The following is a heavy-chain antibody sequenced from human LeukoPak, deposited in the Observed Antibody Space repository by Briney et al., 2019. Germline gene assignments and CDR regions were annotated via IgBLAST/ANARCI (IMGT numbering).Heavy chain of an antibody. D-gene: IGHD1-20*01. CDR2: FYYTGSI. CDR3: ARHRQIFRITGTHRGAFDI. Sequence: TSETLSLTCLVSGGSISSTSYYWGWIRQSPGRGLEWIGSFYYTGSIFDNRSLRSRVTISIDMSKNQFLLKLTSVTAADTAVYYCARHRQIFRITGTHRGAFDIWGQGTMVTVSS. CDR1: GGSISSTSYY. V-gene: IGHV4-39*07. J-gene: IGHJ3*02.